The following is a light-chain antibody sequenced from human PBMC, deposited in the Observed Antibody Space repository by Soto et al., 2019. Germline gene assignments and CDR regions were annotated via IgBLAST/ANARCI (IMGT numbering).Light chain of an antibody. CDR1: QSISSY. J-gene: IGKJ5*01. V-gene: IGKV1-39*01. CDR2: AAS. CDR3: QQRYSTPIT. Sequence: DIQRTQSPSSLSASVGDRVNITCRASQSISSYLNWYQQKPGKAPKLLIYAASSLQSGVPSRFSGSGSGTDFTLTISSLQPEDFATYYCQQRYSTPITVGQGTRLEIK.